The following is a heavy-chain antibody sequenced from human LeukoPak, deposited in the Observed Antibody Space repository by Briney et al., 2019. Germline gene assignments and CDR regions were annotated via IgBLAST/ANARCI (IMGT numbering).Heavy chain of an antibody. V-gene: IGHV3-7*04. D-gene: IGHD2-2*01. J-gene: IGHJ4*02. CDR1: GFTFSTYW. CDR2: IKQDGSEK. Sequence: PGGSLRLSCAAPGFTFSTYWMSWVRQAPGTGLEWVASIKQDGSEKSYVDSVKGRFTISRDNAKNSLYLQMNSLRAEDTAVYYCARGGYQLLWYWGQGTLVTVPS. CDR3: ARGGYQLLWY.